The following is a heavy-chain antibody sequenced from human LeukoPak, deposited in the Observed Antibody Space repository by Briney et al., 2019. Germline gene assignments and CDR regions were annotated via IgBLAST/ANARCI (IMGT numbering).Heavy chain of an antibody. CDR1: GYTFTGYY. Sequence: ASVKVSCKASGYTFTGYYMHWVRQAPGQGLEWMGWINPNSGGTNYAQKFQGRVTMTRDMSTSTVYMELSSLRSEDTAVYYCARGRGYSYGFYGWGQGTLVTVSS. D-gene: IGHD5-18*01. CDR3: ARGRGYSYGFYG. J-gene: IGHJ4*02. V-gene: IGHV1-2*02. CDR2: INPNSGGT.